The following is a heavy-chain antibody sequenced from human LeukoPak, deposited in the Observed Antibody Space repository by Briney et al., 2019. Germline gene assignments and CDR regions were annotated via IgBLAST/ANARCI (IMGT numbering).Heavy chain of an antibody. CDR1: GYTFTSYA. Sequence: ASVKVSCKASGYTFTSYAIHWVRQAPGQRLEWMGWSNAGNGNTKYSQEFQGRVTITRDTSASTAYMELSSLRSEDMAVYYCARGAAGGWAPFDYWGQGTLVTVSS. CDR3: ARGAAGGWAPFDY. J-gene: IGHJ4*02. D-gene: IGHD6-19*01. V-gene: IGHV1-3*02. CDR2: SNAGNGNT.